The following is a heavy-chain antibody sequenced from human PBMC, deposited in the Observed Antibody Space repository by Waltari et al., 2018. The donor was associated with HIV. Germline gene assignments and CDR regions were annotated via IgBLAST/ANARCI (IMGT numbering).Heavy chain of an antibody. J-gene: IGHJ4*02. CDR1: EFIFSTAW. CDR3: TTDSSRVDY. Sequence: EVQLVESGGGLVKPGGSLSLSCAASEFIFSTAWISCVRQAPGKGLEWVGRIKSKTDGGTTDYAAPVKGRFIISRDDSKNTLYLQMNSLKIEDTAVYYCTTDSSRVDYWGQGTLVTVSS. CDR2: IKSKTDGGTT. V-gene: IGHV3-15*01.